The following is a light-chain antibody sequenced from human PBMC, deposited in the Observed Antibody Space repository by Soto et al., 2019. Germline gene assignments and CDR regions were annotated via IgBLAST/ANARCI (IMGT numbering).Light chain of an antibody. CDR2: TAS. CDR3: QQYNSYSWT. J-gene: IGKJ1*01. CDR1: QSISIY. V-gene: IGKV1-5*01. Sequence: DIQMNQSPSSLSASVGDRVTITCRASQSISIYLNWYQQTPGKAPSLLIYTASSLQSGVPSRFSGSGSGTEFTLTISCLQPDDFATYYCQQYNSYSWTSGQGTKVDIK.